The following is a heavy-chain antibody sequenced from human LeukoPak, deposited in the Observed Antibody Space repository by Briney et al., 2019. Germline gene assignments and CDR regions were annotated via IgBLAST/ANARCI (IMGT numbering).Heavy chain of an antibody. V-gene: IGHV3-53*01. CDR3: ARSSDSYDSSGYYGY. D-gene: IGHD3-22*01. Sequence: GGSLRLSCAASGFTVSSNYMSWVRQAPGKGLEWVSVIYSGGSTYYADSVKGRFTTSRDSSKNTLYLHMHSLRAEDTAVYYCARSSDSYDSSGYYGYWGQGTLVTVSS. CDR2: IYSGGST. CDR1: GFTVSSNY. J-gene: IGHJ4*02.